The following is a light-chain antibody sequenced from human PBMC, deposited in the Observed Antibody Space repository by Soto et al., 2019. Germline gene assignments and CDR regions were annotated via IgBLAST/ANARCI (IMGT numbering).Light chain of an antibody. CDR1: QSVGSN. CDR3: QHYDHWPLYT. Sequence: EIVMTQSPATLSVSPGGGATLSCRASQSVGSNLAWYQQKPGQAPRLLIYGASTRATGIPARFSGSGSGTEFTLTISSLQSEDFAVYYCQHYDHWPLYTFGQGTKLEIK. V-gene: IGKV3-15*01. J-gene: IGKJ2*01. CDR2: GAS.